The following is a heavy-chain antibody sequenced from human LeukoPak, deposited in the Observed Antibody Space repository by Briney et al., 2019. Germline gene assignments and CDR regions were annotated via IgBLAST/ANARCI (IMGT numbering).Heavy chain of an antibody. D-gene: IGHD6-19*01. CDR3: ARGRLKGVPFTKVAGALDY. J-gene: IGHJ4*02. CDR1: GYTFRNYG. V-gene: IGHV1-18*01. CDR2: IGTYNGNT. Sequence: AASVKVSCKASGYTFRNYGITWVRQAPGQGLEWMGWIGTYNGNTDYAQKFQGRVIMTADTSTTTAHMELRSLRSDDTAVYYCARGRLKGVPFTKVAGALDYWGQGTRVTVSS.